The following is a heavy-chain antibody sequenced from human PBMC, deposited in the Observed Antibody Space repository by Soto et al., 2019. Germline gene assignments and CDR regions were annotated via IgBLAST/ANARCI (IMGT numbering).Heavy chain of an antibody. D-gene: IGHD1-26*01. Sequence: QVQLQESGPGLVKPSQTLSLTCTVSGGSISSGDYYWSWIRQPPGKGLEWIGYIYYSGSTYYNPSLTSRLTISVDTSKNQSSLKLSSVTAADTAVYYCARVGGIVGATTHDYWGQGTLVTVSS. J-gene: IGHJ4*02. CDR1: GGSISSGDYY. V-gene: IGHV4-30-4*01. CDR3: ARVGGIVGATTHDY. CDR2: IYYSGST.